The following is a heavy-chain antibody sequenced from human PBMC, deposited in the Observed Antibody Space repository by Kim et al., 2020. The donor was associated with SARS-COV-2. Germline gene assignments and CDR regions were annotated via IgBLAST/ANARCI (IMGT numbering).Heavy chain of an antibody. Sequence: GGSLRLSCAASGFTFSDYYMSWIRQAPGKGLEWVSYISSSSSYTNYADPVKGRFTISRDNAKNSLYLQMNSLRAEDTAVYYCARVGIAVAGSDYWGQGTLVTVST. J-gene: IGHJ4*02. CDR2: ISSSSSYT. CDR1: GFTFSDYY. D-gene: IGHD6-19*01. V-gene: IGHV3-11*05. CDR3: ARVGIAVAGSDY.